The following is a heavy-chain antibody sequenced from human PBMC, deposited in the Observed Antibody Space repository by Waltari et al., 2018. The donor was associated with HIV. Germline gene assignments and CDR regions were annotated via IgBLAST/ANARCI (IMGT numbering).Heavy chain of an antibody. CDR3: ARSRSDAFDI. CDR2: IKEDGSEK. J-gene: IGHJ3*02. Sequence: EVQLVESGGGLVQPGGSLSLSCEATGSTLSSDWMTWVRQAPGKGLEWVANIKEDGSEKWYVDSVKGRFNISRDNAKNSVYLQMNSLRAEDTAMYYCARSRSDAFDIWGQGTMVTVSS. CDR1: GSTLSSDW. V-gene: IGHV3-7*01.